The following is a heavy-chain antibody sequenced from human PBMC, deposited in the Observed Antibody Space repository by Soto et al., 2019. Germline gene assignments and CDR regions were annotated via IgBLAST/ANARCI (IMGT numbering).Heavy chain of an antibody. V-gene: IGHV4-30-4*01. CDR1: GGSISSGDYY. CDR3: ARVIPAGIRYFDYYGMDV. J-gene: IGHJ6*02. CDR2: IYYSGST. D-gene: IGHD3-9*01. Sequence: QVQLQESGPGLVKPSETLSLTCTVSGGSISSGDYYWSWIRLPPGKGLEWIGYIYYSGSTYYNPSLKSRVTISVDTSKNQFSLKLSSVTAADTAVYYCARVIPAGIRYFDYYGMDVWGQGTTVTVSS.